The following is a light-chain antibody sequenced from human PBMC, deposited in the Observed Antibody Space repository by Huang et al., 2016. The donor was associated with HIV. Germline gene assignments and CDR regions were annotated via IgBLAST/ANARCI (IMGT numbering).Light chain of an antibody. V-gene: IGKV2-30*02. CDR1: QSLIHSNGNTY. J-gene: IGKJ4*01. CDR2: QVS. CDR3: MQGTHLFT. Sequence: VVLTQSPLYLSVTLGQPASISCRSSQSLIHSNGNTYLNWFQQMPGQSPRRRISQVSRRDSGVPDRFSGSGSGTDFTLKISRVEAEDVGVYYCMQGTHLFTFGGGTRVDIK.